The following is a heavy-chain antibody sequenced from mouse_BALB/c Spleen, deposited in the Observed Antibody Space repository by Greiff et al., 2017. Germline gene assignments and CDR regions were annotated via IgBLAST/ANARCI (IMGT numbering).Heavy chain of an antibody. J-gene: IGHJ1*01. CDR1: GYTFTSYY. V-gene: IGHV1S81*02. CDR2: INPSNGGT. CDR3: TRGSICYGYAWYFDV. D-gene: IGHD2-2*01. Sequence: QVQLQQPGAELVKPGASVKLSCKASGYTFTSYYMYWVKQRPGQGLEWIGGINPSNGGTNFNEKFKSKATLTVDKSSSTAYMQLSSLTSEDSAVYYCTRGSICYGYAWYFDVWGAGTTVTVSS.